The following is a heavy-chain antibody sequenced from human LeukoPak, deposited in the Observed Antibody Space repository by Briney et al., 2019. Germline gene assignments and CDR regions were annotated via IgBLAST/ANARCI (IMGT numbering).Heavy chain of an antibody. J-gene: IGHJ4*02. V-gene: IGHV3-30*03. Sequence: PGGSLRLSCAASGFTFSSYGMHWVRQAPGKGLEWVAVISYDGSNKYYADSVKGRFTISRDNAKNSLYLQMNSLRAEDTAVYYCARDVALSTYHFDSSGLLDYWGQGTLVTVSS. CDR2: ISYDGSNK. CDR3: ARDVALSTYHFDSSGLLDY. CDR1: GFTFSSYG. D-gene: IGHD3-22*01.